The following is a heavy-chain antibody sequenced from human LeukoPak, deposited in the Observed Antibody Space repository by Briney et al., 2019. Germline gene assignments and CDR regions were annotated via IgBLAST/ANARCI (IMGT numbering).Heavy chain of an antibody. CDR3: AIKHDY. CDR2: IKPDGSEK. CDR1: GFTFSPYW. J-gene: IGHJ4*02. V-gene: IGHV3-7*01. Sequence: GGSLRLSCTASGFTFSPYWMTWVRQAPGKGLEWVANIKPDGSEKYYVDSVKGRFTISRDNTKNSVYLQMNSLRAEDTAVNYCAIKHDYWGQGTLVTVSS.